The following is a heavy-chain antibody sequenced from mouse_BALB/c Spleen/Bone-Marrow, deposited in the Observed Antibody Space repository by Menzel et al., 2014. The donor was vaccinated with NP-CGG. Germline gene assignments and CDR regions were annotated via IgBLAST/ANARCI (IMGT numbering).Heavy chain of an antibody. Sequence: EVMLVESGGGLVQPGGSLKLSCATSGFTFXDYYMYWVRQTPEKRLEWVAYISNGGGSTYYPDTVKGRFTISRDNAKNTLYLQMSRLKSEDTAMYYCARGLYYRPFAYWGQGTLVTVSA. CDR1: GFTFXDYY. J-gene: IGHJ3*01. CDR2: ISNGGGST. V-gene: IGHV5-12*02. CDR3: ARGLYYRPFAY. D-gene: IGHD2-14*01.